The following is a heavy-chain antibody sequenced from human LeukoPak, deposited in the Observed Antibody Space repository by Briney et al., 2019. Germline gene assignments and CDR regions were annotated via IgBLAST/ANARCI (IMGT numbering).Heavy chain of an antibody. V-gene: IGHV3-7*01. Sequence: GGSLRLSCAASGFTFGAFWMNWVRQAPGRGLEWVAGINEDGSDKYYVDSVKGRFTISRDNAKNSLSLHMNSLRAEDTAIYFCARDTYRFDDFWGQGTLVTVSS. CDR1: GFTFGAFW. CDR2: INEDGSDK. J-gene: IGHJ4*02. CDR3: ARDTYRFDDF.